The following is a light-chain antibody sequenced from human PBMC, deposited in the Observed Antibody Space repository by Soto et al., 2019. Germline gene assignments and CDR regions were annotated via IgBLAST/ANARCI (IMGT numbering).Light chain of an antibody. CDR1: QSVSSSY. CDR3: QQYGSSPLT. Sequence: EIVLTQSPGTLSLSPGERATLSCRASQSVSSSYLDWYQQKPGQAPRLLIYGASSRATGIPDRFSGSGSGTDFTLSISRLEPEDFAVYYCQQYGSSPLTFGGGTKVDI. V-gene: IGKV3-20*01. CDR2: GAS. J-gene: IGKJ4*01.